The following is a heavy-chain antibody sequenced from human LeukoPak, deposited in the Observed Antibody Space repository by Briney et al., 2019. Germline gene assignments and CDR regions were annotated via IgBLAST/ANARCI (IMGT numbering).Heavy chain of an antibody. CDR1: GCSISSGSYY. CDR2: IYTSGST. CDR3: ARLMITFGGVIPRAFDV. Sequence: PSQTLSLTCTVSGCSISSGSYYWRWMRQPAGMGLEWIVRIYTSGSTNYNPSMKRLVTISVETSKLQFSLKLSSVSAADPAVYYCARLMITFGGVIPRAFDVWGQGTMVTVSS. D-gene: IGHD3-16*02. V-gene: IGHV4-61*02. J-gene: IGHJ3*01.